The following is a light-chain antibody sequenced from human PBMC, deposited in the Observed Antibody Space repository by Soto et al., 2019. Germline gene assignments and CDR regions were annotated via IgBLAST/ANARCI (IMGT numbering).Light chain of an antibody. CDR2: GAS. Sequence: EIVMTQSPATLSLSPGERAALSCRASQSINSELAWYQQKPGQPPRLLIYGASTRATGVPARFTGSESGSEFTLTTSGLQSEDFAVYYCQQGHNWPLTFGQGTRL. J-gene: IGKJ2*01. CDR1: QSINSE. CDR3: QQGHNWPLT. V-gene: IGKV3-15*01.